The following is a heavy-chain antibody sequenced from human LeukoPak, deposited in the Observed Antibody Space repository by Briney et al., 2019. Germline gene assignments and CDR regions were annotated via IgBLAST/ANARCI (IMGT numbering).Heavy chain of an antibody. CDR1: GFTFSSYE. CDR3: ARNWGYFDY. V-gene: IGHV3-48*03. J-gene: IGHJ4*02. D-gene: IGHD7-27*01. CDR2: ISSSGSTK. Sequence: PGGSLRLSCAASGFTFSSYEMNWVRQAPGKGLEWVSYISSSGSTKYYADSLKGRFTISRDNAKNSLYLQMNSLRAGDTAVYYCARNWGYFDYWGQGTLLTVSS.